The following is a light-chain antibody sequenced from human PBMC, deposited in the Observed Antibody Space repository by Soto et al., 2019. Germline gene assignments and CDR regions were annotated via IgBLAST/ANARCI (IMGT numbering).Light chain of an antibody. J-gene: IGKJ5*01. V-gene: IGKV1-33*01. CDR1: QDIDNY. CDR2: AAS. Sequence: DIQMTQSPSSISASVGDRVTITCRASQDIDNYLNWYQHRPGEAPKLLIYAASYLETGVSTRFSGSGSGTDFSFTITNLRPEDSGTYYCQQHDTRPTMTFGQGTRLEIK. CDR3: QQHDTRPTMT.